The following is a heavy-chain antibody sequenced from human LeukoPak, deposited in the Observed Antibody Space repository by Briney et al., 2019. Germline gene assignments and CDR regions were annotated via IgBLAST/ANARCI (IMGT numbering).Heavy chain of an antibody. CDR3: ARLRVWGLRKDAFDI. J-gene: IGHJ3*02. CDR2: IFHSGST. V-gene: IGHV4-38-2*02. Sequence: PSETLSLTCTVSGYSISSGYYWGWIRQPPGKGLEWIGNIFHSGSTYYNPSLKSRVTISVDTSKNQFSLKLSSVIAADTAVYYCARLRVWGLRKDAFDIWGQGTMVTVSS. CDR1: GYSISSGYY. D-gene: IGHD3-16*01.